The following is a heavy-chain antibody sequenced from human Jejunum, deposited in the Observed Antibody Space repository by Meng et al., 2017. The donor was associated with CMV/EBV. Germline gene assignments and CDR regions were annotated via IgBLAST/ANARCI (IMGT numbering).Heavy chain of an antibody. D-gene: IGHD6-19*01. CDR3: GRPLFKWLSPLDS. CDR1: GYSFTDYW. J-gene: IGHJ4*02. CDR2: IYPADSDA. V-gene: IGHV5-51*01. Sequence: CKASGYSFTDYWIGWVRQMPGKGLEWVGIIYPADSDARYSPSFRGQVTMSADKSTTTAYLQWSSLKASDTAIYYCGRPLFKWLSPLDSWGQGTLVTVSS.